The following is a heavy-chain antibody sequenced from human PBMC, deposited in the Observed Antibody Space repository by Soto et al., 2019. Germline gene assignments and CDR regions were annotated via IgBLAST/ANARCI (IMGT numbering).Heavy chain of an antibody. CDR3: AASAVSDAFDI. Sequence: GASVKVSCEASGFTFTSSAMQCVRQARGQRLEWIGWIVVGSGNTNYAQKFQERGTITRDMSTSTAYMELSSLRSEDTAVYYCAASAVSDAFDIWGQGTMVTVSS. CDR1: GFTFTSSA. J-gene: IGHJ3*02. V-gene: IGHV1-58*02. CDR2: IVVGSGNT.